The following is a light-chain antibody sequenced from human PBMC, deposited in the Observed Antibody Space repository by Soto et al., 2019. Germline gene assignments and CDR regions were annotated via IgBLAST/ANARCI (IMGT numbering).Light chain of an antibody. Sequence: DIQMTQSPSTLSASVGDRVTITCRASQSISSWLAWYQQKPGKAPKLLIYDASSLETGVPSRFSGNGSGTTFTLTISSLQPEDFATYYCQQLDTDPYTFGQGTKLDI. CDR2: DAS. CDR3: QQLDTDPYT. CDR1: QSISSW. V-gene: IGKV1-5*01. J-gene: IGKJ2*01.